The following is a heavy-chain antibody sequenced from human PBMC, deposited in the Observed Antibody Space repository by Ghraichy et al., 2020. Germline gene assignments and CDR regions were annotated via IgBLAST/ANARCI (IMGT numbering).Heavy chain of an antibody. Sequence: WGWGRRGPGRGLEWIGHICYRGTTTYNPSLKSRVTISLDRAKNQFSLELSSVTAADTAIYYCANSGWFNYFDFWGQGVLVTVSS. J-gene: IGHJ4*02. D-gene: IGHD6-19*01. CDR3: ANSGWFNYFDF. CDR2: ICYRGTT. V-gene: IGHV4-59*01.